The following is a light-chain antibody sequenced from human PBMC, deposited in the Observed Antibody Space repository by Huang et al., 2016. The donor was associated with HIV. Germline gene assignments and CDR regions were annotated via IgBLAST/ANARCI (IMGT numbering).Light chain of an antibody. V-gene: IGKV3-20*01. CDR1: QSVNSGY. J-gene: IGKJ1*01. CDR3: QQYGSSPGT. Sequence: EIVLTQSPGTLSLSPGERATLSCRASQSVNSGYLAWYQQKPGQAPRLLIYGASSRATGIPGRFSGSGSGTDFNLTISRLQPEDFAVYFCQQYGSSPGTFGQGTKVEMK. CDR2: GAS.